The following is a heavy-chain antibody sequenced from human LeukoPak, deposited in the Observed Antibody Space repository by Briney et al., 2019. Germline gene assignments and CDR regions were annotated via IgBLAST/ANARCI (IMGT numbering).Heavy chain of an antibody. J-gene: IGHJ4*02. CDR3: ARDHHGSSY. CDR1: GGSISNYY. D-gene: IGHD6-13*01. V-gene: IGHV4-59*01. CDR2: IHYSGST. Sequence: SETVSLTCTVSGGSISNYYWSWIRQPPGKGLEWIGYIHYSGSTTYNPSLKSRVTMSVDTSKNQFSLKLNSVTAADTAVYFCARDHHGSSYWGQGTLVAVSS.